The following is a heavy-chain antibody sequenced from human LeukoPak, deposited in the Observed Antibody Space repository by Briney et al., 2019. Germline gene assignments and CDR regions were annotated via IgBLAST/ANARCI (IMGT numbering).Heavy chain of an antibody. J-gene: IGHJ4*02. CDR1: GGSFSGYY. V-gene: IGHV4-34*01. CDR3: AISSPSAAAFDY. CDR2: INHSGNT. Sequence: PSETLSLTCAVYGGSFSGYYWSWIRQPPGKGLEWIGEINHSGNTNYNPSLKSRVTISVDTSKNQFSLKLSSVTAADTAVYYCAISSPSAAAFDYWGQGTLVTVSS. D-gene: IGHD6-13*01.